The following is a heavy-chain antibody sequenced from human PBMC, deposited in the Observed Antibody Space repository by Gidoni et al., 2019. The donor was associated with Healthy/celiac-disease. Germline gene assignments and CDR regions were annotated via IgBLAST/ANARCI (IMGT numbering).Heavy chain of an antibody. J-gene: IGHJ4*02. CDR2: ISSSSSYI. D-gene: IGHD6-19*01. Sequence: EVQLVESGGGLVKPGGSLRLSCAASGFTFSSYSMNWVRQAPGKGLEWVSSISSSSSYIYYADSVKGRFTISRDNAKNSLYLQMNSLRAEDTAVYYCARDLFDSSGWYTDYWGQGTLVTVSS. CDR1: GFTFSSYS. V-gene: IGHV3-21*01. CDR3: ARDLFDSSGWYTDY.